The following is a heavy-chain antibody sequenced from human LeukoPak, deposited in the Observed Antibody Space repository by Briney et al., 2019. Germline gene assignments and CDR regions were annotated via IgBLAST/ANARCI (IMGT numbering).Heavy chain of an antibody. CDR2: IYYSGST. J-gene: IGHJ4*02. V-gene: IGHV4-59*12. CDR1: GGSISSYY. Sequence: SETLSLTCTVAGGSISSYYWSWIRQPPGKGLEWIGFIYYSGSTNYNPSLKSRVTISVDTSKNQFSLKLSSVTAADTAVYYCAREYASYDYVWGSYPPDYWGQGTLVTVSS. D-gene: IGHD3-16*02. CDR3: AREYASYDYVWGSYPPDY.